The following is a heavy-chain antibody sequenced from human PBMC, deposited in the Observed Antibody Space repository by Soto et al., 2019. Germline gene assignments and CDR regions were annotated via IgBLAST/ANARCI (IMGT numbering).Heavy chain of an antibody. Sequence: GGSLRLSCAASGFTFSSYAMSWVRQAPGKGLEWVSAISGSGGSTYYADSVKGRFTISRDNSKNTLYLQMNSLRAEDTAVYYCAKDSQNLQFYYYYYMDVWGKGTTVTVSS. D-gene: IGHD1-1*01. CDR2: ISGSGGST. CDR1: GFTFSSYA. CDR3: AKDSQNLQFYYYYYMDV. J-gene: IGHJ6*03. V-gene: IGHV3-23*01.